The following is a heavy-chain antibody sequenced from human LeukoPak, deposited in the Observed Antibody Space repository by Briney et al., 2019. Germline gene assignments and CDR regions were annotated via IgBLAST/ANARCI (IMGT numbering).Heavy chain of an antibody. D-gene: IGHD7-27*01. CDR3: ARAPRTGDLDY. CDR2: IGTAGDT. CDR1: GFTFSSYD. V-gene: IGHV3-13*01. Sequence: GGSLRFSCAASGFTFSSYDMHWVRQATGKGLEWVSAIGTAGDTYYPGSVKGRFTISRENAKNSLYLQMNSLRAGDTAVYYCARAPRTGDLDYWGQGTLVTVSS. J-gene: IGHJ4*02.